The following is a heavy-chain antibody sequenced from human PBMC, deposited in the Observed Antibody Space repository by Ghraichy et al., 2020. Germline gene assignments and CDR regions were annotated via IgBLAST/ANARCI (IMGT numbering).Heavy chain of an antibody. CDR3: ARDPYCSSTSCYYYGMDV. D-gene: IGHD2-2*01. CDR2: ISYDGSNK. J-gene: IGHJ6*02. Sequence: GGSLRLSCAASGFTFSSYAMHWVRQAPGKGLEWVAVISYDGSNKYYADSVKGRFTISRDNSKNTLYLQMNSLRAEDTAVYYCARDPYCSSTSCYYYGMDVWGQGTMVTVSS. CDR1: GFTFSSYA. V-gene: IGHV3-30*04.